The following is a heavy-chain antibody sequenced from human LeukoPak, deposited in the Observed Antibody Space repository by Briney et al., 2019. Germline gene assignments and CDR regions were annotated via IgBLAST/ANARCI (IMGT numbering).Heavy chain of an antibody. Sequence: LGESLKISCKCSGYTFTTSWIGGVRHTPGKGLEWMGIIYPGDSDTRYSPSFQGQVTISADKSISTAYLQWSSLKASDTAMYYCARRGGGYFDYWGQGTLVTVSS. J-gene: IGHJ4*02. CDR1: GYTFTTSW. CDR2: IYPGDSDT. D-gene: IGHD3-22*01. V-gene: IGHV5-51*01. CDR3: ARRGGGYFDY.